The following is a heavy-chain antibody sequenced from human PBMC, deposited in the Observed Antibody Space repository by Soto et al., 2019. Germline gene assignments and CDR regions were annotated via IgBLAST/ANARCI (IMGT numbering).Heavy chain of an antibody. CDR2: ISSSSSYI. D-gene: IGHD3-16*01. J-gene: IGHJ6*03. V-gene: IGHV3-21*01. CDR1: GFTFSSYS. CDR3: ARHPVRLLGDYYYMGV. Sequence: EVQLVESGGGLVKPGGSLRLSCAASGFTFSSYSMNWVRQAPGKGLEWVSSISSSSSYIYYADSVKGRFTISRDNANNSLYLQMSCTRAEYTAVYDCARHPVRLLGDYYYMGVWGKGTTVTVAS.